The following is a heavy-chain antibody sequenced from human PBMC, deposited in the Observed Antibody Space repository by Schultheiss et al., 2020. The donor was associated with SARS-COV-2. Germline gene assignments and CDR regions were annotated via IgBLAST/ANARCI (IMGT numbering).Heavy chain of an antibody. CDR1: GYTFTGYY. CDR2: FDPEDGET. D-gene: IGHD4-11*01. CDR3: ARLIPRTVTTEGYYYMDV. Sequence: ASVKVSCKASGYTFTGYYMHWVRQAPGKGLEWMGGFDPEDGETIYAQKFQGRVTMTRDTSISTAYMELSRLRSDDTAVYYCARLIPRTVTTEGYYYMDVWGKGTTVTVSS. J-gene: IGHJ6*03. V-gene: IGHV1-2*02.